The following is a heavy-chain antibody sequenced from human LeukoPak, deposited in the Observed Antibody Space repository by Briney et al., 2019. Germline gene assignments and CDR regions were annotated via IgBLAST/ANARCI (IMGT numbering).Heavy chain of an antibody. CDR2: IYTSGST. V-gene: IGHV4-39*07. CDR3: GKGYLDFWEGYPNYYYYGMDV. Sequence: SETLSLTCTVSGGSISSSSYYWGWSRQPPGKGLEWIGSIYTSGSTHYKPSHKSRVTMSVDTSKHHLCLELNPVSPADKAVDYRGKGYLDFWEGYPNYYYYGMDVWGQGTTVTVSS. CDR1: GGSISSSSYY. D-gene: IGHD3-16*02. J-gene: IGHJ6*02.